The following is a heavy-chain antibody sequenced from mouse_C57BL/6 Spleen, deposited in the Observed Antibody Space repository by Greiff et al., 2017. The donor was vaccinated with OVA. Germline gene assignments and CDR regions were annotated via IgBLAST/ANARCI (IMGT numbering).Heavy chain of an antibody. J-gene: IGHJ3*01. CDR3: ARDSLLQKFAY. CDR2: IYPGDGDT. Sequence: VKLMESGPELVKPGASVKISCKASGYAFSSSWMNWVKQRPGKGLEWIGRIYPGDGDTNYNGKFKGKATLTADKSSSTAYMQLSSLTSEDSAVYFCARDSLLQKFAYWGQGTLVTVSA. CDR1: GYAFSSSW. V-gene: IGHV1-82*01. D-gene: IGHD1-2*01.